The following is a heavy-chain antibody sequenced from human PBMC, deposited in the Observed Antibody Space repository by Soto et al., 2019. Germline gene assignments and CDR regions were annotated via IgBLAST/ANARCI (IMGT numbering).Heavy chain of an antibody. J-gene: IGHJ6*02. D-gene: IGHD2-8*01. V-gene: IGHV4-34*01. CDR3: AMLGDRYYYYGMDV. Sequence: SETLSLTCAVYGGSFSGYYWSWIRQPPGKGLEWIGEINHSGGTNYNPSLKSRVAISVDTSKNQFSLKLSSVTAADTAVYYCAMLGDRYYYYGMDVWGQGTTVTVSS. CDR2: INHSGGT. CDR1: GGSFSGYY.